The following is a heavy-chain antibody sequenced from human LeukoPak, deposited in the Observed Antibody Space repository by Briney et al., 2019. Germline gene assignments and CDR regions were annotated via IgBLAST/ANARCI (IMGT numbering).Heavy chain of an antibody. D-gene: IGHD4-17*01. CDR1: GLTFRSHW. CDR3: ARGYGDSPVYHSYGMAV. V-gene: IGHV3-74*01. CDR2: NNNHGPRI. Sequence: VRLLCSAQGLTFRSHWMLWSRQVPGKALVCVSRNNNHGPRITYADSVKCRLTISRYNAKNTLYLQVNRLRAKHRAMYFCARGYGDSPVYHSYGMAVWGQGTTVTVSS. J-gene: IGHJ6*01.